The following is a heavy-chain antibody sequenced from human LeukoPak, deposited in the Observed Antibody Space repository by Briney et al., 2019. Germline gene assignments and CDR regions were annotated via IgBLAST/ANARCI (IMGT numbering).Heavy chain of an antibody. D-gene: IGHD2-2*01. Sequence: PAGTLTLSCAAPGFAISNYSRTWARQAPGKGLEWVSYISSNSSTISYAAPLQGLFTISRDNAKSSLYPQMYSLRDEHTAVYYCARGIVPAAMRDRGAFDIWGQGPMVPVSS. V-gene: IGHV3-48*02. CDR3: ARGIVPAAMRDRGAFDI. J-gene: IGHJ3*02. CDR1: GFAISNYS. CDR2: ISSNSSTI.